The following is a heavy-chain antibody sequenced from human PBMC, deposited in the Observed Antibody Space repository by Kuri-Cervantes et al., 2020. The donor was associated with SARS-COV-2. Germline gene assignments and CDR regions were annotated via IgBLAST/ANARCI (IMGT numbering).Heavy chain of an antibody. D-gene: IGHD4-17*01. CDR1: GGSFSGYY. V-gene: IGHV4-34*01. Sequence: SETLSLTCAVYGGSFSGYYWSWIRQPPGKGLEWVGEINHSGSTNYNPSLKSRVTISVDTSKNQFSLKLSSVTAADTAVYYCARGGFWYGAGYFDYWGQGTLVPSPQ. CDR3: ARGGFWYGAGYFDY. J-gene: IGHJ4*02. CDR2: INHSGST.